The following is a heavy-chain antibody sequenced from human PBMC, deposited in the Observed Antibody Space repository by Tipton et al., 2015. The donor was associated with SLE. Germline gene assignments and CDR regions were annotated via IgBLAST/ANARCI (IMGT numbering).Heavy chain of an antibody. J-gene: IGHJ3*02. V-gene: IGHV3-11*06. CDR2: ISSSSSYT. Sequence: LSCAASGFTFSDYYMSWIRQAPGKGLEWVSYISSSSSYTNYADSVKGRFTISRDNAKNSLYLQMNSLRVEDTAVYYCARGKLGYDAFDIWGQGTMVTVSS. CDR3: ARGKLGYDAFDI. D-gene: IGHD3-16*01. CDR1: GFTFSDYY.